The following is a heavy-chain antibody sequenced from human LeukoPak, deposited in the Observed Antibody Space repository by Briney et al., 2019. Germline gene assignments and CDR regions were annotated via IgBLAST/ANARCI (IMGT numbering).Heavy chain of an antibody. V-gene: IGHV3-23*01. J-gene: IGHJ6*04. CDR2: IIGRGTTT. D-gene: IGHD2-2*01. CDR1: GFTFSSYA. Sequence: PGGSLRPSCAASGFTFSSYAMSWVRQAPGKGMECVSSIIGRGTTTYYAHSVKATFTISRDNSQDTLSLPMNSLRGEDTAVYSCARVWCSSTSWYSGIYYYYVMDVGGKGPTVTVS. CDR3: ARVWCSSTSWYSGIYYYYVMDV.